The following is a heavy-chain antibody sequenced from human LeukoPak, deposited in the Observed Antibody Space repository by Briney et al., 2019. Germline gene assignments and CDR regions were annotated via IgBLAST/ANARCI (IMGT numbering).Heavy chain of an antibody. CDR2: IYHSGST. CDR3: ARKPGPNWADWYFDL. CDR1: GYSISSGYY. D-gene: IGHD7-27*01. Sequence: SETLSLTCTVSGYSISSGYYWGWIRQPPGKGLEWIGSIYHSGSTYYNPSLKSRVTISVDTSKNQFSLKLSSVTAADTAVYYCARKPGPNWADWYFDLWGRGTLVTVSS. J-gene: IGHJ2*01. V-gene: IGHV4-38-2*02.